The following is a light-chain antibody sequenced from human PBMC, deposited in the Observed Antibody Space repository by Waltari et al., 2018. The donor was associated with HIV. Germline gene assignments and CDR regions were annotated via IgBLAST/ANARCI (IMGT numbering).Light chain of an antibody. J-gene: IGKJ2*01. CDR3: QQYYGDSFT. CDR2: WAS. CDR1: QSLLYSSNNKNY. V-gene: IGKV4-1*01. Sequence: IVMTQSPDALAVALGERANITCKSSQSLLYSSNNKNYLAWYQQRPGEPPKLLIYWASTREAGVPDRFTGSGSGTDFTLTISSLKSDDVAVYYCQQYYGDSFTFGQGTKLEIK.